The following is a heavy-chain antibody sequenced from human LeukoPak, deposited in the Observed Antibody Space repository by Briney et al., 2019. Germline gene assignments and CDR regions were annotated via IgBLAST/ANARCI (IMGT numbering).Heavy chain of an antibody. CDR1: GGSISNFY. V-gene: IGHV4-4*07. CDR3: ASYYQQIDY. J-gene: IGHJ4*02. Sequence: PSETLSLTCSVSGGSISNFYWSWIRQPAGKGLEWIGRIYTSGTTNYNPSLKSRVTMSVDTSKNQISLRLSSVTAADTAVYYCASYYQQIDYWGQGTLVTVSS. CDR2: IYTSGTT. D-gene: IGHD2-2*01.